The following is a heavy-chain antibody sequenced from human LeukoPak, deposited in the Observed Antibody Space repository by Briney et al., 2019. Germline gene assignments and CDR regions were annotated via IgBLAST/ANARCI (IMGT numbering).Heavy chain of an antibody. CDR1: GHTFICNY. Sequence: GASVKVSCKASGHTFICNYIHWVRQARGQGLEWMGWINPNSGGANYAQRFQGRVTMTRDTSVTTAFLDLDRLTSDDTAVYYCVTRSYTSGWPTWGQGTLVTVSS. D-gene: IGHD6-19*01. J-gene: IGHJ5*02. V-gene: IGHV1-2*02. CDR2: INPNSGGA. CDR3: VTRSYTSGWPT.